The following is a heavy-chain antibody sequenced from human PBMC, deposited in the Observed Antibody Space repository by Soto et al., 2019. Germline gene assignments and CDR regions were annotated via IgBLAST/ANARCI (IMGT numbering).Heavy chain of an antibody. Sequence: GGSLRLSCAASGFTFSSYWMSWVRQAPGKGLEWVANIKQDGSEKYYVDSVKGRFTISRDNAKNSLYLQMNSLRAEDTAVYYCARDLGSGSYYSGYYYYYYMDVWGKGTTVTVSS. D-gene: IGHD3-10*01. CDR3: ARDLGSGSYYSGYYYYYYMDV. V-gene: IGHV3-7*01. J-gene: IGHJ6*03. CDR1: GFTFSSYW. CDR2: IKQDGSEK.